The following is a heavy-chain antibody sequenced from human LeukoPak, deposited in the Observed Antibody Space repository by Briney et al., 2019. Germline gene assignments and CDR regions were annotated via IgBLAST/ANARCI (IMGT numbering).Heavy chain of an antibody. CDR2: IYSGGST. V-gene: IGHV3-66*02. Sequence: GGSLRLSCAASGFTFSSYAVTWVRQAPGKGLEWVSVIYSGGSTYYADSVKGRFTISRDNSKNTLYLQMNSLRAEDTAVYYCAREVGPYCSGGSCYPAVDYWGQGTLVTVSS. J-gene: IGHJ4*02. CDR3: AREVGPYCSGGSCYPAVDY. CDR1: GFTFSSYA. D-gene: IGHD2-15*01.